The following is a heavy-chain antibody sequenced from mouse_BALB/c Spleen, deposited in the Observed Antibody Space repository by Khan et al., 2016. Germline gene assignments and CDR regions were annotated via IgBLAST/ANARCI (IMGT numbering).Heavy chain of an antibody. CDR2: ISSGGSYT. Sequence: EVELVESGGDLVKPGGSLKLSCAASGFTFSSYGMSWVRQTPDKRLEWVATISSGGSYTYYPDSVKGRFTISRDNAKNTLYLQMSSLKSEDTAMYYCARHGDDGYYVDVDYWGQGATRTVSA. J-gene: IGHJ2*01. D-gene: IGHD2-3*01. CDR3: ARHGDDGYYVDVDY. CDR1: GFTFSSYG. V-gene: IGHV5-6*01.